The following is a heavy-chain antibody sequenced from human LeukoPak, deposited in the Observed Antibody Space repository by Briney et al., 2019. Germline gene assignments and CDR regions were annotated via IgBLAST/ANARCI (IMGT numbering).Heavy chain of an antibody. CDR3: ARTGGILTGYSVDY. V-gene: IGHV4-61*01. Sequence: AETLSLTCAVSGGSVNRGTFFWTWIRQPPGKGLEWIGYISNSGSTNYNPSLKSRVTISSDTSKTQFSLKLTSVTAADTAVYYCARTGGILTGYSVDYWGQGTLVTVSS. J-gene: IGHJ4*02. D-gene: IGHD3-9*01. CDR2: ISNSGST. CDR1: GGSVNRGTFF.